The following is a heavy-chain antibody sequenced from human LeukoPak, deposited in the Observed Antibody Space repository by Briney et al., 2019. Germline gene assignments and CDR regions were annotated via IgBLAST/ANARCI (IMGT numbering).Heavy chain of an antibody. Sequence: ASVKVPCKASGYTFTDYFIHWVRQAPGQGLEWMGWIGPKSGDTSYSQKFQGRVTVTRDTSISTAYMELSRLRSDDTAVYYCGINRLGKALDIWGQGTMVTVSS. D-gene: IGHD7-27*01. CDR3: GINRLGKALDI. CDR2: IGPKSGDT. V-gene: IGHV1-2*02. CDR1: GYTFTDYF. J-gene: IGHJ3*02.